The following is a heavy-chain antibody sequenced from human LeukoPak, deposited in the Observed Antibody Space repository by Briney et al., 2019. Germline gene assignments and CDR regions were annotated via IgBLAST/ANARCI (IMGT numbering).Heavy chain of an antibody. J-gene: IGHJ4*02. Sequence: SETLSLTCAVHGGSFSGYYWSWIRQPPGKGLEWIGEINHSGSTNYNPSLKSRVTISVDTSKNQFSLKLSSVTAADTAVYYCARVLGYCSSTSCPDYWGQGTLVTVSS. V-gene: IGHV4-34*01. CDR3: ARVLGYCSSTSCPDY. CDR1: GGSFSGYY. D-gene: IGHD2-2*01. CDR2: INHSGST.